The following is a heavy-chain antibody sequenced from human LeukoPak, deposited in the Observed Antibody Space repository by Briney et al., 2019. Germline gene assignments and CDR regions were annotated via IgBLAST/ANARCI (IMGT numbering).Heavy chain of an antibody. CDR3: GRYLYAYGLDV. CDR2: INHEGTEK. CDR1: GFTFTTNW. Sequence: GESLRLSCEASSGFTFTTNWMAWVRQAPGKGLEWVATINHEGTEKNYVDSVRGRFTVSRDNAKDSLSLQMNSLRAEDTAVYYCGRYLYAYGLDVWGLGTTVTVSS. V-gene: IGHV3-7*01. J-gene: IGHJ6*02. D-gene: IGHD2/OR15-2a*01.